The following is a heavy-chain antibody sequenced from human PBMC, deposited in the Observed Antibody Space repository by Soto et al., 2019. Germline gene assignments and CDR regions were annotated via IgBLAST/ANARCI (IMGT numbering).Heavy chain of an antibody. V-gene: IGHV3-21*04. J-gene: IGHJ6*03. D-gene: IGHD2-2*01. Sequence: GGSLRLSCAGSEFTLRNYAMNWVRQAPGKGLEWVSSITSSATSTSMNYADSVKGRFTMSRDSAKNSLYLQMNSLRTEDTAVYYCARASTLESPLRGPYNYYFMDVWGKGTTVTVSS. CDR2: ITSSATST. CDR1: EFTLRNYA. CDR3: ARASTLESPLRGPYNYYFMDV.